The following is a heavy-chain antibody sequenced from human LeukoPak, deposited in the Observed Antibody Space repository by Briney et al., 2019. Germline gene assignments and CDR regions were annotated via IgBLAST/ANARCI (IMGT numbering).Heavy chain of an antibody. Sequence: GGSLRLSCAASGITFRSYGMHWVRQAPGKGLEWVAFIWYDGSNKYYADSVKGRFTISRDNSRNTLYLQMNSLRAEDTAVYYCAREQYYDSSGNDYWGQGTLVTVSS. CDR2: IWYDGSNK. D-gene: IGHD3-22*01. CDR3: AREQYYDSSGNDY. J-gene: IGHJ4*02. V-gene: IGHV3-30*02. CDR1: GITFRSYG.